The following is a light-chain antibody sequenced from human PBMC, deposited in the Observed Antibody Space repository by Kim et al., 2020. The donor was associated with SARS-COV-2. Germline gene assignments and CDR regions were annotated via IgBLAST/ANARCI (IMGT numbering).Light chain of an antibody. Sequence: QSALTQPPSASGSPGQSVTISCTGTSNDVGGYKYVSWYQQHPGKAPKLVIYEVSKRPSGVPDRFSGSKSGNTASQTVSGLQAEDEADYYCSSYAGNNNYVFGTGTKVTVL. CDR3: SSYAGNNNYV. J-gene: IGLJ1*01. CDR1: SNDVGGYKY. CDR2: EVS. V-gene: IGLV2-8*01.